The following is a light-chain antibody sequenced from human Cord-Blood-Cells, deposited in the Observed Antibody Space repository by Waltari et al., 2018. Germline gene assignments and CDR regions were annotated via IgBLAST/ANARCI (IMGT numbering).Light chain of an antibody. Sequence: SYELTQPPSVSVSPGQTARITCSGDALPKQYAYWYQQKPGQAPVLVIYKDSERPSGIPARFSGSSSGTTVTLTSSGVQAEDEADYYCQSADSSGTYWVFGGGTKLTVL. J-gene: IGLJ3*02. CDR1: ALPKQY. CDR3: QSADSSGTYWV. V-gene: IGLV3-25*03. CDR2: KDS.